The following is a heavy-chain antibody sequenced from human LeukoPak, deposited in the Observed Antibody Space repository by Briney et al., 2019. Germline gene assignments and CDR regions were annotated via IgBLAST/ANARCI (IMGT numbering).Heavy chain of an antibody. Sequence: SVKVSCEAPGGTFSSYAISWVRQAPGQGLEWMGRIIPIFGTANYAQKFQGRVTITTDESTSTAYMELSSLRSEDTAVYYCARATLVVTAYYFDYWGQGTLVTVSS. CDR3: ARATLVVTAYYFDY. CDR2: IIPIFGTA. D-gene: IGHD2-21*02. CDR1: GGTFSSYA. V-gene: IGHV1-69*05. J-gene: IGHJ4*02.